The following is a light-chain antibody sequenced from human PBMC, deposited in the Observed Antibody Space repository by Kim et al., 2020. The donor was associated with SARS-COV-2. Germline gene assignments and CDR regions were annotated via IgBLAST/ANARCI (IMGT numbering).Light chain of an antibody. CDR1: QSILYRSKNKNH. CDR3: QQYYTTPPT. Sequence: ATFNCKSSQSILYRSKNKNHLAWYQQKPGQPPKLLVYWASTRESGVPDRFSGRASGTDFTLTISSLLAEDVAVYYCQQYYTTPPTFGGGTKVDIK. J-gene: IGKJ4*01. V-gene: IGKV4-1*01. CDR2: WAS.